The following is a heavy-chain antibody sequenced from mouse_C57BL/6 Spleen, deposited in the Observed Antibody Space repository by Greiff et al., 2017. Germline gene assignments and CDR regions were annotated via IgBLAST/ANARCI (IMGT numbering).Heavy chain of an antibody. CDR2: IYPGDGDT. J-gene: IGHJ2*01. CDR1: GYAFSSSW. CDR3: ASHYDDGYFDY. Sequence: VQGVESGPELVKPGASVKISCKASGYAFSSSWMNWVKQRPGKGLEWIGRIYPGDGDTNYNGKFKGKATLTADKSSSTAYMQLSSLTSEDSAVYFCASHYDDGYFDYGGQGTTLTVS. D-gene: IGHD2-4*01. V-gene: IGHV1-82*01.